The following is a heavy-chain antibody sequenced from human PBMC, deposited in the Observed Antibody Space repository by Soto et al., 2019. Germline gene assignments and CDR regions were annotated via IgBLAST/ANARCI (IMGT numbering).Heavy chain of an antibody. CDR1: GFSIRDYW. Sequence: GGSLRLSCEASGFSIRDYWMHWVRQAPGEGLVWVSCINGDTSSTTYADSVKGRFTISRDDAKNTVYLQMTSLRAEDTAVYFCARDRSYAMEVWGQGTRVTVSS. CDR3: ARDRSYAMEV. V-gene: IGHV3-74*01. J-gene: IGHJ6*02. CDR2: INGDTSST.